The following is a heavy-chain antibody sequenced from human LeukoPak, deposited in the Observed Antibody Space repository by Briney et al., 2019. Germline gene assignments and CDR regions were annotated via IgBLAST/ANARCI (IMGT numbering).Heavy chain of an antibody. Sequence: PSETLSLTCTVSGGSISSGNYYWSWIRRPPGKGLEWIGSIFYSGSTYYNPSLKSRVTISVDTSKNHISLRMSSVTAADTAVYYCARHPSMTTALFDYWGQGTLVTVSS. CDR2: IFYSGST. V-gene: IGHV4-39*01. CDR1: GGSISSGNYY. CDR3: ARHPSMTTALFDY. D-gene: IGHD4-17*01. J-gene: IGHJ4*02.